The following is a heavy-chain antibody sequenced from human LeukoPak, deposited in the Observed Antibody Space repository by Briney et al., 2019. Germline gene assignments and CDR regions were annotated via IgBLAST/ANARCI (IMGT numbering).Heavy chain of an antibody. V-gene: IGHV1-2*02. D-gene: IGHD3-22*01. Sequence: ASVKVSCKAHGNTFTGYHIHWVRQAPGQGLEWMGWINPNSGGTNYAQKFQGRVTMTRDTSISTAYMELSRLRSDDTAVYYCARAASYYYDSSGYSFDYWGQGTLVTVSS. CDR3: ARAASYYYDSSGYSFDY. J-gene: IGHJ4*02. CDR2: INPNSGGT. CDR1: GNTFTGYH.